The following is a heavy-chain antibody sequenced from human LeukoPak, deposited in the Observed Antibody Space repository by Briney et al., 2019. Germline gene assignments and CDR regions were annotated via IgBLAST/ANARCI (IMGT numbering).Heavy chain of an antibody. CDR3: ARDPAVELATIDPYFDY. J-gene: IGHJ4*02. D-gene: IGHD5-12*01. CDR2: ISSSGSTI. Sequence: GGSLRLSCAASGFTFSSYSMNWVRQAPGKGLEWVSYISSSGSTIYYADSVKGRFTIPRDNAKNSLYLQMNSLRAEDTAVYYCARDPAVELATIDPYFDYWGQGTLVTVSS. CDR1: GFTFSSYS. V-gene: IGHV3-48*04.